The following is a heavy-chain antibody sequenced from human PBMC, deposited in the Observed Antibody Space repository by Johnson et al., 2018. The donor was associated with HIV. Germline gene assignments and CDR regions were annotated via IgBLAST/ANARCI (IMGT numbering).Heavy chain of an antibody. Sequence: VQLVVSGGGLVQPGGSLRLSCAASRFTFSSYAMHWLRQAPVRGLAYVSAISSNGGSTYYANSVQGSFNISRDNSKNTLFLQMGSLRLEDTGVYSCAREGWILDRNDAFDIWGQGTMVTVSS. D-gene: IGHD3/OR15-3a*01. V-gene: IGHV3-64*01. CDR1: RFTFSSYA. CDR3: AREGWILDRNDAFDI. CDR2: ISSNGGST. J-gene: IGHJ3*02.